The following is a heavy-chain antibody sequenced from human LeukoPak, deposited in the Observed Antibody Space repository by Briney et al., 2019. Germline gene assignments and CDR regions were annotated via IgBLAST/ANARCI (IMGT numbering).Heavy chain of an antibody. CDR2: IKSKTDGGTT. Sequence: GRSLTLSCAASGFTFSSYAMSWVRQAPGKGLEWVGRIKSKTDGGTTDYAAPVKGRFTISRDDSKNTLYLQMNSLKTEDTAVYYCTTRTRHYDFWSGYYDQDYWGQGTMVTVSS. V-gene: IGHV3-15*01. J-gene: IGHJ4*02. CDR1: GFTFSSYA. D-gene: IGHD3-3*01. CDR3: TTRTRHYDFWSGYYDQDY.